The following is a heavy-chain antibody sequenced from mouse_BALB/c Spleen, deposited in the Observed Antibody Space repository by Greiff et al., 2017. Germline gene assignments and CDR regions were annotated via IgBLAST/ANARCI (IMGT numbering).Heavy chain of an antibody. D-gene: IGHD1-1*01. V-gene: IGHV1S137*01. CDR1: GYTFTDYA. Sequence: VQVVESGAELVRPGVSVKISCKGSGYTFTDYAMHWVKQSHAKSLEWIGVISTYYGDASYNQKFKGKATMTVDKSSSTAYMELARLTSEDSAIYYCAGTTGYYFDYWGQGTTLTVSS. CDR2: ISTYYGDA. J-gene: IGHJ2*01. CDR3: AGTTGYYFDY.